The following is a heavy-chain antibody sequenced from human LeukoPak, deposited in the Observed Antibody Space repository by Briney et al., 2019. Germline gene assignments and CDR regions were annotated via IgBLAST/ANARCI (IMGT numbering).Heavy chain of an antibody. CDR2: ISSSGSTI. J-gene: IGHJ6*02. V-gene: IGHV3-11*01. CDR1: GFTFSDYY. D-gene: IGHD6-13*01. CDR3: ARGGAAAAGRSPIWYYYYGMDV. Sequence: PGGSLRLSCAASGFTFSDYYMSWIRQAPGKGLEWVSYISSSGSTIYYADSVKGRFTISRDNAKNSLYLRMNSLRAEDTAVYYCARGGAAAAGRSPIWYYYYGMDVWGQGTTVTVSS.